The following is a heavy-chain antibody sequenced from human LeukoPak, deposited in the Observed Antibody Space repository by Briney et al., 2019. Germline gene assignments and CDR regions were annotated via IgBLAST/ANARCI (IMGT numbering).Heavy chain of an antibody. CDR2: IKPDGTTK. CDR1: GFTFSSYW. Sequence: GGSLRLSCAVSGFTFSSYWMHWVRQAPGKGLEWVANIKPDGTTKFYVDSVKGRFTISRDNALNSLYLQMNSLRAEDTAVYYCAREHSYGSRRFDPWGQGTLVTVSS. D-gene: IGHD5-18*01. V-gene: IGHV3-7*03. CDR3: AREHSYGSRRFDP. J-gene: IGHJ5*02.